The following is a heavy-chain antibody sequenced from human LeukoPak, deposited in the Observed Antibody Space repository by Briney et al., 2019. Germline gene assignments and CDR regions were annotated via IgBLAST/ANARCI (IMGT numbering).Heavy chain of an antibody. CDR2: ISGSGGST. D-gene: IGHD3-10*01. CDR1: GFTFSSYA. CDR3: AKGIRGVNYYYGMDV. J-gene: IGHJ6*02. V-gene: IGHV3-23*01. Sequence: GSLRLSCAASGFTFSSYAMSWVRQAPGKGLEWVSAISGSGGSTYYADSVKGRFTISRDNSKNTLYLQMNSLRAEDTAVYYCAKGIRGVNYYYGMDVWGQGTTVTVSS.